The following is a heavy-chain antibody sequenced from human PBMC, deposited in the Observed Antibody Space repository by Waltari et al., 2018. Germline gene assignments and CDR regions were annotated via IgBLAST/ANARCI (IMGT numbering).Heavy chain of an antibody. J-gene: IGHJ4*02. D-gene: IGHD5-12*01. CDR2: IYPTGTT. Sequence: QLQLKESGPGLVKPSETLSLTCVVSGHSIPLNSHSWGLVRQSPGKGPGWIGSIYPTGTTYYRPSLKSRVSLSIDSSESQFSLKLSSVTATDTAVYFCASGVGFWSLNGYDMGYYFDYWGQGALVSVSS. V-gene: IGHV4-39*01. CDR3: ASGVGFWSLNGYDMGYYFDY. CDR1: GHSIPLNSHS.